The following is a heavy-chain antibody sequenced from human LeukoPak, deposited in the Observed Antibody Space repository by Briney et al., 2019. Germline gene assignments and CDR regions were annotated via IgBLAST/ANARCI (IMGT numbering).Heavy chain of an antibody. Sequence: ASVRVSCKASGYTFTDYYIHWVRQAPGQGLEWMGWINPNSGGTNYAQKFQGRVTMTRDTSISTVYMELSRLRSDDTAVYYCARAGIYDFWSGYYAHDYWGQGTLVTVSS. CDR3: ARAGIYDFWSGYYAHDY. CDR1: GYTFTDYY. D-gene: IGHD3-3*01. J-gene: IGHJ4*02. V-gene: IGHV1-2*02. CDR2: INPNSGGT.